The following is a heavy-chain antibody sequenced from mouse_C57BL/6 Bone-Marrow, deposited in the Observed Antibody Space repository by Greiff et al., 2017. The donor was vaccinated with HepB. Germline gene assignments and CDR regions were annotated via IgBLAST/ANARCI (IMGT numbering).Heavy chain of an antibody. D-gene: IGHD2-1*01. J-gene: IGHJ4*01. CDR3: AEGIYGNYLYYAMDY. CDR2: IDPEDSET. Sequence: VQLQQSGAELVKPGASVKLSCTASGFNIKDYYMHWVKQRTEQGLEWIGRIDPEDSETKYAPKFQGKATITADTSSNTAYLHLSSLTSEDTAVYYCAEGIYGNYLYYAMDYWGQGTSVTVSS. CDR1: GFNIKDYY. V-gene: IGHV14-2*01.